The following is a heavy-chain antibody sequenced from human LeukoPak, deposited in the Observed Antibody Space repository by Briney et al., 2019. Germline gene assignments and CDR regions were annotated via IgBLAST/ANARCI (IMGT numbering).Heavy chain of an antibody. Sequence: ASVKVSCKASGYAFNTNAITWVRQAPGQGLEWMGGISGYNGKTNYAQKFQGRVTMTTDTSTSTAYMELRSLRSDDTAVYYCARGRDILTSPYGLDVWGQGTTVIVSS. V-gene: IGHV1-18*01. CDR3: ARGRDILTSPYGLDV. CDR1: GYAFNTNA. CDR2: ISGYNGKT. J-gene: IGHJ6*02. D-gene: IGHD3-9*01.